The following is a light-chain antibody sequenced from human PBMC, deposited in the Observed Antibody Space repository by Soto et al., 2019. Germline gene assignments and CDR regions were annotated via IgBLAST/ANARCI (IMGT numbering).Light chain of an antibody. CDR2: DDS. Sequence: QSALPQPASVSEAPGQSINLSCTGTSSHVGGYDYVSWYQQHPGKAPQLTVYDDSNRPSGVYNRFSGSKSGHTASLTISGLKADAEADYCGSTYKSIITYIFGNGTQLNVL. CDR3: STYKSIITYI. V-gene: IGLV2-14*01. CDR1: SSHVGGYDY. J-gene: IGLJ1*01.